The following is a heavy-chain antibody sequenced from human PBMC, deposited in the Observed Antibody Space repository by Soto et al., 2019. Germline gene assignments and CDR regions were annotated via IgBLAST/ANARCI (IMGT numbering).Heavy chain of an antibody. Sequence: QVQLVQSGAEVKKPGSSVKVSCKASGGTFSSYAISWVRQAPGQGLEWMGGIIPIFGTANYAQKFQGRVTITADESTSTAYMELSSLTSEDTAVYYRARDLPRIAAGYYYGMDVWGQGTTVTVSS. D-gene: IGHD6-13*01. CDR3: ARDLPRIAAGYYYGMDV. J-gene: IGHJ6*02. V-gene: IGHV1-69*01. CDR1: GGTFSSYA. CDR2: IIPIFGTA.